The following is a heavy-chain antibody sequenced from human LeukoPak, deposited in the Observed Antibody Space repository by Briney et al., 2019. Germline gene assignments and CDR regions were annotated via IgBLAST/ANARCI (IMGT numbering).Heavy chain of an antibody. V-gene: IGHV5-51*01. Sequence: GESLQISCKGSGSSFTSYWIGWVRQLPGKGLEWMGIIYPGDSDTRYSPSFQGQVTISADKSISTAYLQWSSLKASDTAMYYCARGSSTSSLEGWFDPWGQGTLVTVSS. D-gene: IGHD2-2*01. CDR1: GSSFTSYW. CDR3: ARGSSTSSLEGWFDP. CDR2: IYPGDSDT. J-gene: IGHJ5*02.